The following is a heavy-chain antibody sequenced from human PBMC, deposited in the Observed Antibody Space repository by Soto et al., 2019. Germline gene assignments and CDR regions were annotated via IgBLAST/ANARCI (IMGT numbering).Heavy chain of an antibody. CDR2: ISAAGDP. Sequence: EVQLVESGGGLVQPGGSLRLSCEASGFTFRNYDMHWVRQGTGKGLEWVSGISAAGDPDYADSVEGRFTISSENDQNSFFQQMNSLRVGDTAVYYCARTDRDFYGLDVWGQGTTVIVSS. V-gene: IGHV3-13*05. CDR3: ARTDRDFYGLDV. J-gene: IGHJ6*02. CDR1: GFTFRNYD.